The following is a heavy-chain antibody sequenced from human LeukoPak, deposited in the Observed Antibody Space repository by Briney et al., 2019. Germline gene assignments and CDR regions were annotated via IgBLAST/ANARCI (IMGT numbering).Heavy chain of an antibody. CDR2: INHSGST. J-gene: IGHJ4*02. CDR3: ALEMATDNVDY. D-gene: IGHD5-24*01. CDR1: GGSFSGYY. V-gene: IGHV4-34*01. Sequence: PSETLSLTCAVYGGSFSGYYWSWIRQPPGRGLEWIGEINHSGSTNYNPSLKSRVTISVDTSKNQFSLKLSSVTAADTAVYYCALEMATDNVDYWGQGTLVTVSS.